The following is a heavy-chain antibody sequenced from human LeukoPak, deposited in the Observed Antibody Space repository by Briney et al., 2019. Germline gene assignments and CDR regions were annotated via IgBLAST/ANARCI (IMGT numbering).Heavy chain of an antibody. CDR2: IKHSGST. CDR1: SESFSGYY. V-gene: IGHV4-34*01. Sequence: SETLSLNCAVYSESFSGYYWIWIPQPPGKGLEWIREIKHSGSTNSNPSLKSRVTISVDTSKNQFSLKLSSVSAADTAVYYCARRSDSSWSAGAAFDIWGQGTMVTVSS. CDR3: ARRSDSSWSAGAAFDI. D-gene: IGHD6-6*01. J-gene: IGHJ3*02.